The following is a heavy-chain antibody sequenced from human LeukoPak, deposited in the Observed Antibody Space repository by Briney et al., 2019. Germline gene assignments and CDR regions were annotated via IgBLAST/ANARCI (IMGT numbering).Heavy chain of an antibody. CDR1: GGSFSGYY. J-gene: IGHJ4*02. CDR2: INRSGST. V-gene: IGHV4-34*01. CDR3: ARGPPQLRNFDY. D-gene: IGHD5-24*01. Sequence: SETLSLACAVYGGSFSGYYWSWIRQPPGKGREWIGEINRSGSTNYNPSLKSRVTISVDTSKNQFSLKLSSVTAADTAVYYCARGPPQLRNFDYWGQGTLVTVSS.